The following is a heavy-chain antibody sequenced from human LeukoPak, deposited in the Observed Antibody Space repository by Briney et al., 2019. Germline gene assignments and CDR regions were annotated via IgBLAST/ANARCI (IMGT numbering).Heavy chain of an antibody. J-gene: IGHJ6*03. CDR1: GGTFSSYA. Sequence: SVKVSCKASGGTFSSYAISWVRQAPGQGLEWMGGIIPIFGTANYAQKFQGRVTITADESTSTAYMELSSLRSEDTAVYYCARRGPFCSSISCYDDLYYYYFMDVWGKGTTVTVSS. CDR3: ARRGPFCSSISCYDDLYYYYFMDV. V-gene: IGHV1-69*13. CDR2: IIPIFGTA. D-gene: IGHD2-2*01.